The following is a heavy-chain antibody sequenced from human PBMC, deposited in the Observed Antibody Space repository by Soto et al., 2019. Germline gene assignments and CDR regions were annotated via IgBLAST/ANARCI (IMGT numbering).Heavy chain of an antibody. CDR1: GFTFSNYW. CDR3: VRTPLRRYDY. J-gene: IGHJ4*02. CDR2: IKEDGSQM. D-gene: IGHD4-17*01. Sequence: PGGSLRLSCAVSGFTFSNYWMTWVRQAPGKGLEWVASIKEDGSQMKYVDSAKGRFTISRDNAKNSLFLQMNSLSAEDTAVYYCVRTPLRRYDYWGQGTLVTVSS. V-gene: IGHV3-7*05.